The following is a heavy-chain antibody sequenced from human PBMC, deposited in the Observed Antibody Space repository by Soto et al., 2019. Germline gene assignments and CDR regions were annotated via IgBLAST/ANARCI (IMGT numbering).Heavy chain of an antibody. CDR1: GFTFSSYA. Sequence: VQLLESGGGLVQPGGSLRLSCAASGFTFSSYAMSWVRQXPXXXXXXVSAISGSGGSTYYADSVKGRFTISRDNXXXXXXXXXXXXXXXXXXXXXXXXXXXXXXXXXEFDYWGQGTLVTVSS. CDR3: XXXXXXXXXXXEFDY. V-gene: IGHV3-23*01. CDR2: ISGSGGST. J-gene: IGHJ4*02.